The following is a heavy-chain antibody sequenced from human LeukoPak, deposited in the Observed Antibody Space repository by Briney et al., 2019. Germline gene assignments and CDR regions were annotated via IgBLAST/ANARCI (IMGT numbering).Heavy chain of an antibody. CDR2: IKQDGSER. J-gene: IGHJ4*02. V-gene: IGHV3-7*03. Sequence: GGSLRLSCAASGFTFSNYWMSWVRQAPGKGLEWVANIKQDGSERNYVDSVKGRFAISRDNAKNSLYLQMNSLRAEDTATYYCAKSRGSGTYCFDYWGLGTRVTVSS. CDR3: AKSRGSGTYCFDY. D-gene: IGHD3-10*01. CDR1: GFTFSNYW.